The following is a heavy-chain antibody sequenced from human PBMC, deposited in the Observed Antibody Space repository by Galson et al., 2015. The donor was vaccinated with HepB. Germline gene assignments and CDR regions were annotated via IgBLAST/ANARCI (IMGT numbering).Heavy chain of an antibody. CDR3: ARVSYCGGDCYSGYFDY. V-gene: IGHV3-21*01. Sequence: SLRLSCAASGFTLSSYSMNWVRQAPGKGLEWVSSISSSSSYIYYADSVKGRFTISRDNAKNSLYLQMNSLRAEDTAVYYCARVSYCGGDCYSGYFDYWGQGTLVTVSS. CDR1: GFTLSSYS. J-gene: IGHJ4*02. CDR2: ISSSSSYI. D-gene: IGHD2-21*02.